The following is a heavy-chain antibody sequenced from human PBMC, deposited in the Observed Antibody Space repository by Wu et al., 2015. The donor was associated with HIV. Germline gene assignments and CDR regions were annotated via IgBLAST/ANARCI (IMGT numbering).Heavy chain of an antibody. CDR2: IYTSGST. CDR1: GGSISSYY. CDR3: ARGGMVRGVTLLYYYYGMDV. Sequence: QVQLQESGPGLVKPSETLSLTCTVSGGSISSYYWSWIRQPAGKGLEWIGRIYTSGSTNYNPSLKSRVTMSVDTSKNQFSLKLSSVTAADTAVYYCARGGMVRGVTLLYYYYGMDVWGQGTTVTVSS. D-gene: IGHD3-10*01. V-gene: IGHV4-4*07. J-gene: IGHJ6*02.